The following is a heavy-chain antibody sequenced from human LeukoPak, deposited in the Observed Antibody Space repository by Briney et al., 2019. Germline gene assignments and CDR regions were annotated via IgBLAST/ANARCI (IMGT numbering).Heavy chain of an antibody. CDR3: ARATSEIPAAALTGSKYYYYYYMDV. V-gene: IGHV1-69*02. CDR2: IIPFLGIT. J-gene: IGHJ6*03. D-gene: IGHD2-2*01. Sequence: GSSVKVSCKASGGTFSYYTISWVRQAPGQGLEWMGRIIPFLGITNYAQKFQGRVTITADKSTSTAYMELSSLRSEDTAVYYCARATSEIPAAALTGSKYYYYYYMDVWVKGTTVTVSS. CDR1: GGTFSYYT.